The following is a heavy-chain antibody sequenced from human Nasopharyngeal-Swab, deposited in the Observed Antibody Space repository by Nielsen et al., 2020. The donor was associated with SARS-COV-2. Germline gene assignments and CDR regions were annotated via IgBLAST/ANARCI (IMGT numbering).Heavy chain of an antibody. V-gene: IGHV3-74*01. J-gene: IGHJ6*02. D-gene: IGHD3-10*01. Sequence: GGSLRLSCAASGFTFSSYRMNWVRQAAGKGLVWVSRINSDGSSTSYADSVKGRFTISRDNAKNTLYLQMNSLRAEDTAVYYCARATDGSGSYYQLTYYYYGMDVWGQGTTVTVSS. CDR3: ARATDGSGSYYQLTYYYYGMDV. CDR2: INSDGSST. CDR1: GFTFSSYR.